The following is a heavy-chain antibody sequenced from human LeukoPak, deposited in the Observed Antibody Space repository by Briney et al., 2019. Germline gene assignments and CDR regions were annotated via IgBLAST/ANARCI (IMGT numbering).Heavy chain of an antibody. Sequence: KASETLSLTCTVSGGSVRSGRYYWSWIRQPPGKGLEWIGYIYYSGSTNYNPSLTSRVTISVDTSKNQFSLKLSSVTAADTAVYYCARTIEYLFDYWGQGILVTVSS. CDR3: ARTIEYLFDY. CDR1: GGSVRSGRYY. J-gene: IGHJ4*02. CDR2: IYYSGST. V-gene: IGHV4-61*01. D-gene: IGHD2/OR15-2a*01.